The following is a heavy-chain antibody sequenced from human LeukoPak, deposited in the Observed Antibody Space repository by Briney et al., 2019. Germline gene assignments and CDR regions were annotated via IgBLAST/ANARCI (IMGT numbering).Heavy chain of an antibody. CDR3: ARDELTPDVVPTLDP. D-gene: IGHD1-14*01. CDR2: IIPIFGIA. Sequence: SVKVSCKASGGTFSSYAISWVRQAPGQGLEWMGRIIPIFGIANYAQKFQGRVTITADKSTSTAYMELGSLRSEDTAVYYCARDELTPDVVPTLDPWGQGTLVTVSS. J-gene: IGHJ5*02. CDR1: GGTFSSYA. V-gene: IGHV1-69*04.